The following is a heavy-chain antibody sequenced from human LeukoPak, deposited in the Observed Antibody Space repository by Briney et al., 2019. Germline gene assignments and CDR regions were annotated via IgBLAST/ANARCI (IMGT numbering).Heavy chain of an antibody. J-gene: IGHJ3*02. CDR3: ARALRYSSGWYGGNSAFDI. Sequence: PSETLSLTCTVSGGSISSSSYYWGWIRQPPGKGLEWIGSIYHSGSTYYNPSLKSRVTISVDTSKNQFSLKLSSVTAADTAVYYCARALRYSSGWYGGNSAFDIWGQGTMVTVSS. CDR2: IYHSGST. D-gene: IGHD6-19*01. CDR1: GGSISSSSYY. V-gene: IGHV4-39*07.